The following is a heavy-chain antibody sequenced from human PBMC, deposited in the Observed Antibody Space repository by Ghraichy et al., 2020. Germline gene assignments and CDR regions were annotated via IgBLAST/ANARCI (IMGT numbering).Heavy chain of an antibody. Sequence: GGSLRLSCAASGFTFSSYSMNWVRQAPGKGLEWVSSISSSSSYIYYADSVKGRFTISIDNAKNSLYLQMNSLRAEDMAVYYCIDDYGGKGAYWGQVTLVTVSS. CDR2: ISSSSSYI. CDR3: IDDYGGKGAY. CDR1: GFTFSSYS. D-gene: IGHD4-23*01. J-gene: IGHJ4*02. V-gene: IGHV3-21*01.